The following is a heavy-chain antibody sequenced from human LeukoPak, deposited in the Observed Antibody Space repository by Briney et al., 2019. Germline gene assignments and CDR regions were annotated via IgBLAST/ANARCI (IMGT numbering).Heavy chain of an antibody. CDR1: GFTFSSYG. CDR2: IWYDGSNK. Sequence: GRSLRLSCAASGFTFSSYGMHWVRQAPGKGLEWVAVIWYDGSNKYYADSVKGRFTISRDNSKNTLYLQMNSLSAEDTAVYYCARGGSGNFFDYWGQGTLVTVSS. V-gene: IGHV3-33*01. J-gene: IGHJ4*02. CDR3: ARGGSGNFFDY. D-gene: IGHD3-3*01.